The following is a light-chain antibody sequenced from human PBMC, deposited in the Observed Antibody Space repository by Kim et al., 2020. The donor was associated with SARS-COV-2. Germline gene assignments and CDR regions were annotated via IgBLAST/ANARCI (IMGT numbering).Light chain of an antibody. CDR2: AAS. CDR1: QSISNY. Sequence: ASVGDRVTITCRASQSISNYLNWYQEKPGKAPKLLIYAASSLQSGVPSRFSGSGSGTDFTLTISSLQPEDFATYYCQQSYSTPRTFGQGTKVDIK. V-gene: IGKV1-39*01. J-gene: IGKJ1*01. CDR3: QQSYSTPRT.